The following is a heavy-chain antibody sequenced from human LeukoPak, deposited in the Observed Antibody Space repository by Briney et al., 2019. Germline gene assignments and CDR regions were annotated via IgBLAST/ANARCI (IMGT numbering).Heavy chain of an antibody. D-gene: IGHD1-26*01. CDR3: EIGSCFHFDY. CDR2: IGESGGDT. Sequence: GGSLRLSCAASGFTFSNYAMSWVRQAPGMGLEWVSAIGESGGDTYYADSVKGRFTISRDNSKNTLYLQMNSLRAEDTAVYYCEIGSCFHFDYWGQGTLVTVSS. V-gene: IGHV3-23*01. CDR1: GFTFSNYA. J-gene: IGHJ4*02.